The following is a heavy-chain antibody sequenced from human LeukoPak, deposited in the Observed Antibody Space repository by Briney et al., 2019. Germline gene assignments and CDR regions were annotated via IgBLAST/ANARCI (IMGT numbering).Heavy chain of an antibody. CDR2: IGTAGDT. Sequence: GGSLRLSCAASGFIVSVFDMHWVRQVPGKGLEWVSGIGTAGDTHYPDSVKGRFRISRDNAKNSFYLRMNSLRVGDTGVYYCARAGTWFSHAYDIWGQGTTVTVSS. D-gene: IGHD3-10*01. J-gene: IGHJ3*02. CDR1: GFIVSVFD. CDR3: ARAGTWFSHAYDI. V-gene: IGHV3-13*01.